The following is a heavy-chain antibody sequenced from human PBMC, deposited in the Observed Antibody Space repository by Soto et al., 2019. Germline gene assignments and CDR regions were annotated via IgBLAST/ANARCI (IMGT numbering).Heavy chain of an antibody. CDR2: TIPILSMS. D-gene: IGHD3-10*01. V-gene: IGHV1-69*02. CDR1: GDTFSSYT. CDR3: ATSYGSGSQAFDY. Sequence: QVHLVQSGAELKKPGSSVRVSCKASGDTFSSYTINWVRQAPGLGLEWMGRTIPILSMSNYALKFQGRLTITADKSTSTAYMELSGLRSEDTAIYYCATSYGSGSQAFDYWGQGALVTVSS. J-gene: IGHJ4*02.